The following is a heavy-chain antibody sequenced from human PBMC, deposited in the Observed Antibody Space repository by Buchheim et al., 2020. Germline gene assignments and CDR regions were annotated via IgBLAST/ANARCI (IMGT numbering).Heavy chain of an antibody. V-gene: IGHV3-30*18. Sequence: QVQLVESGGGVVQPGRSLRLPCAVSGFTFSSYGMHWVRQAPGKGLEWVAVISYDGSNKYYADSVKGRFTISRDNSKNTLYLRMNSLRAEDTAVYYCAKVGPDYGDTRGFDYWGQGTL. CDR2: ISYDGSNK. CDR3: AKVGPDYGDTRGFDY. D-gene: IGHD4-17*01. CDR1: GFTFSSYG. J-gene: IGHJ4*02.